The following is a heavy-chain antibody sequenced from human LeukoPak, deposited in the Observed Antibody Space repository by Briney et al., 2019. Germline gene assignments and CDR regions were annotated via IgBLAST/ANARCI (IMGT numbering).Heavy chain of an antibody. CDR1: GFTFSSYN. Sequence: PGGSLRLSCAASGFTFSSYNMNWVRQAPGKGLEWISYISSGSGTIYYADSVKGRFTISRDNAKNSLYMQMNSLRAEDTAVYYCARVYYGSGSWFDYWGQGTLVTVSS. CDR2: ISSGSGTI. V-gene: IGHV3-48*01. D-gene: IGHD3-10*01. CDR3: ARVYYGSGSWFDY. J-gene: IGHJ4*02.